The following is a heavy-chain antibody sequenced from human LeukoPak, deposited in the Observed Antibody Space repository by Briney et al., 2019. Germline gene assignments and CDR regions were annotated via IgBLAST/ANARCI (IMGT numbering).Heavy chain of an antibody. V-gene: IGHV4-39*02. CDR3: ARDNSGWYGYFDY. D-gene: IGHD6-19*01. CDR2: FYYSGTP. Sequence: PSETLSLTCTVSGVSISSSSYYWGWIRQPPGKGPEWIGNFYYSGTPYYNPFLESRVTMSVDTSKNQFSLKLTSVTAADTAVYYCARDNSGWYGYFDYWGQGTLVTVSS. J-gene: IGHJ4*02. CDR1: GVSISSSSYY.